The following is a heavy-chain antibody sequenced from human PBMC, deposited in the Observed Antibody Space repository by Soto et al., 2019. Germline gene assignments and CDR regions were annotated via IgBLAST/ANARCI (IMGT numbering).Heavy chain of an antibody. V-gene: IGHV3-23*01. D-gene: IGHD1-26*01. CDR3: AKDQWELLH. CDR1: GFTFSTSA. CDR2: ISSDDRT. J-gene: IGHJ4*02. Sequence: TGGSLRLSCAASGFTFSTSAMSWVRQAPGKGLEWVSSISSDDRTYYTDSVKGRFTISRDSSKNTLYLQMNSLRAEDTAVYYCAKDQWELLHWGQGTLVTVSS.